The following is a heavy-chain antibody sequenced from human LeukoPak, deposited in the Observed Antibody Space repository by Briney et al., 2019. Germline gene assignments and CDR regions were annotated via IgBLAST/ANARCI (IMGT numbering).Heavy chain of an antibody. Sequence: SETLSLTCAVSGGSISSSNWWSWVRQPPGKGLEWIGEIYHSGSTNYNPSLKSRVTISVDKSKNQFSLKLSSVTAADTAVYYCAGPNYYGSGSYYRPFDYWGQGTLVTVSS. J-gene: IGHJ4*02. D-gene: IGHD3-10*01. CDR1: GGSISSSNW. CDR2: IYHSGST. V-gene: IGHV4-4*02. CDR3: AGPNYYGSGSYYRPFDY.